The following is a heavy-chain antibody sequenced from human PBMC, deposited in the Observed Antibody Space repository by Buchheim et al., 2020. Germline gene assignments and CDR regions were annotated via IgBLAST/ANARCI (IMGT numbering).Heavy chain of an antibody. D-gene: IGHD2-2*01. V-gene: IGHV3-23*01. J-gene: IGHJ6*02. CDR3: VVVPAAIAYSYYYGLDV. CDR2: ISGSGGST. Sequence: EVQLLESGGGLVQPGGSLRLSCAASGLTFSSYAMSWVRQAPGKGLEWVSVISGSGGSTYYAHSVKGRFTIPRDNSKNTPYLQMNSLRADDTAVYYCVVVPAAIAYSYYYGLDVWGQGTT. CDR1: GLTFSSYA.